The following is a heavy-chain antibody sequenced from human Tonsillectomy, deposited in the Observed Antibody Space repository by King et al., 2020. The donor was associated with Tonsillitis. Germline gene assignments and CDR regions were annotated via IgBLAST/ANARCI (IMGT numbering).Heavy chain of an antibody. CDR1: GGSISSSSYY. V-gene: IGHV4-39*01. D-gene: IGHD2-2*02. CDR2: IYYSGST. CDR3: ARRGDCSSTSCYKYYFDY. Sequence: QLQESGPGLVKPSETLSLTCTVSGGSISSSSYYWGWIRQPPGKGLEWIGSIYYSGSTYYNPSLKSRVTIPVDTSKNQFSLKLSSVTAADTAVYYCARRGDCSSTSCYKYYFDYWGQGTLVTVSS. J-gene: IGHJ4*02.